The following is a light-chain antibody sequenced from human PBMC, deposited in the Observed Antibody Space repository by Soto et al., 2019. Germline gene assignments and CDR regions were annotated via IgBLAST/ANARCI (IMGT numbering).Light chain of an antibody. CDR2: VAS. CDR3: QQLHSYPLT. V-gene: IGKV1-9*01. CDR1: QGISNL. Sequence: IQLTQSPSSLSASIGDRGTITCRAGQGISNLLVWYQQTPRKAPKVLSYVASPLQRGVPSRLSGSRSGTDFTLTISSLQAEDFATYYCQQLHSYPLTFGGGTKV. J-gene: IGKJ4*01.